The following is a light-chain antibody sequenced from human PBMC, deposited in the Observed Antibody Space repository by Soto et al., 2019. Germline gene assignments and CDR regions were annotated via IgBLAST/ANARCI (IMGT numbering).Light chain of an antibody. J-gene: IGKJ1*01. CDR3: QQLITYPQT. CDR2: AAS. CDR1: QGISTY. V-gene: IGKV1-9*01. Sequence: DIQLTQSPSFLSASVGDRVTMTCRASQGISTYLAWYQQKPGEAPKLLIYAASTLQSGVPSRFSGSGSGTEFALAISSLQPEDFATYYCQQLITYPQTFGQGT.